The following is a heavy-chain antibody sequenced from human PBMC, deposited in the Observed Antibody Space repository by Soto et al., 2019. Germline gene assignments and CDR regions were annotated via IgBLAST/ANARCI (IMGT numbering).Heavy chain of an antibody. CDR1: GFTFSSYA. Sequence: GGSLRLSCAASGFTFSSYAMSWVRQAPGKGLEWVSAISGSGGSTYYADSVKGRFTISRDNSKNTLYLQMNSLRAEDTAVYYCAKDSFAIRPSVWRGGGFDYWGQGTLVTVSS. D-gene: IGHD3-16*01. CDR3: AKDSFAIRPSVWRGGGFDY. V-gene: IGHV3-23*01. J-gene: IGHJ4*02. CDR2: ISGSGGST.